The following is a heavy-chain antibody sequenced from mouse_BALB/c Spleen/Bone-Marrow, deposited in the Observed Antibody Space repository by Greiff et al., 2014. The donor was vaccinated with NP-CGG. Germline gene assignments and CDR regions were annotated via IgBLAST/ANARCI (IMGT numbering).Heavy chain of an antibody. J-gene: IGHJ4*01. CDR2: IDPANGNT. V-gene: IGHV14-3*02. CDR3: ARYGNYCYAMDY. Sequence: VQLKESGAELVKPGASVKLSCTASGFNIKDTYMHWVKQRPEQGLEWIGRIDPANGNTKYDPKFQGKATITADTSSNTAYLQLSSLTSEDTAVYYCARYGNYCYAMDYWGQGTSATVSS. CDR1: GFNIKDTY. D-gene: IGHD2-1*01.